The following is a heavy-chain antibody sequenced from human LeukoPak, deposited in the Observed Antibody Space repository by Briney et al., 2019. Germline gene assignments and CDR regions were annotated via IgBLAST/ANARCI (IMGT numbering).Heavy chain of an antibody. CDR3: ARGVNYFVLEY. D-gene: IGHD3-10*02. CDR1: GFTFSTYA. V-gene: IGHV3-23*01. J-gene: IGHJ4*02. Sequence: GGSLRPSCAASGFTFSTYAMSWVRQAPGKGLEWVSALSPSGGITYYEDSVKGRFTISRDNSKNTLYLQMNSLRAEDTAVYYCARGVNYFVLEYWGQGTLVTISS. CDR2: LSPSGGIT.